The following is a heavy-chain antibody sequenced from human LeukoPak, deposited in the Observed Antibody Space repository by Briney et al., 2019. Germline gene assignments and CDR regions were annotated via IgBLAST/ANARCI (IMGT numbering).Heavy chain of an antibody. Sequence: PSETLSLTCAVSGYSISSGYYWAWIRQPPGKGLEWFGSIYHSGGTYYNPSLKSRVTIPVDTSKNQFSLKLSSVTAADTAVYYCARPGSGNYYAYWGQGTLVTVSS. CDR2: IYHSGGT. CDR3: ARPGSGNYYAY. J-gene: IGHJ4*02. V-gene: IGHV4-38-2*01. CDR1: GYSISSGYY. D-gene: IGHD3-10*01.